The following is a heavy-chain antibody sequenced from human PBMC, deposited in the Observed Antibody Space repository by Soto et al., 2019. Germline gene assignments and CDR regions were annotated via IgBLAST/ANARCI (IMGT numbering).Heavy chain of an antibody. CDR2: IYYSGST. Sequence: SGTPSLTCPLSGGSISSYYWSWVRQPPGKGLEWIGYIYYSGSTNYNPSLKSRVTISVDTSKNQFSLKLSSVTAADTAVYYCARVWGGAFDIWGQGTMVTVSS. D-gene: IGHD3-10*01. V-gene: IGHV4-59*01. CDR3: ARVWGGAFDI. J-gene: IGHJ3*02. CDR1: GGSISSYY.